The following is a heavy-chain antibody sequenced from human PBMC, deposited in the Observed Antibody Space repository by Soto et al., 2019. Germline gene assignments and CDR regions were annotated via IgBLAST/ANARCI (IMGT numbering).Heavy chain of an antibody. D-gene: IGHD1-26*01. V-gene: IGHV1-24*01. CDR1: GYILTELS. CDR2: FDPEDGET. CDR3: ATDGPSSGSYSVSWYFDY. Sequence: PSVTVSCTVSGYILTELSMHWVRQAPGKGLEWMGGFDPEDGETIYAQKFQGRVTMTEDTSTDTAYMELSSLRSEDTAVYYCATDGPSSGSYSVSWYFDYWGQGTLVTVSS. J-gene: IGHJ4*02.